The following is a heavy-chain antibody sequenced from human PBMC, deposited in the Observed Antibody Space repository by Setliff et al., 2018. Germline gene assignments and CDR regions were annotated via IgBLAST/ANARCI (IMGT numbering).Heavy chain of an antibody. V-gene: IGHV1-24*01. CDR1: GYTLTELS. CDR2: FDPEDGET. D-gene: IGHD6-19*01. Sequence: ASVKVSCKVSGYTLTELSRHWGRQAPGKGLEWMGGFDPEDGETIYAQKFQGRVTMTEDTSTDTAYMELSSPRSEDTAVYYCATGRRWLGSAFDIWGQGTMVTVSS. J-gene: IGHJ3*02. CDR3: ATGRRWLGSAFDI.